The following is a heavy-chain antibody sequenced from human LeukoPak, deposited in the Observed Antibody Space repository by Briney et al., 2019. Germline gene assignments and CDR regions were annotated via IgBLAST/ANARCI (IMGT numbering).Heavy chain of an antibody. CDR1: GGTISSGSYY. CDR3: ARASYSYDINGWVPFDY. Sequence: SQTLSLTCTVSGGTISSGSYYWNWIRQPAGKGLEWIGRIYTSGSTSYNPSLKSRVTISVDTSKNQFSLKLNSVTAADTAVYYCARASYSYDINGWVPFDYWGQGTLVTVSS. V-gene: IGHV4-61*02. J-gene: IGHJ4*02. D-gene: IGHD3-22*01. CDR2: IYTSGST.